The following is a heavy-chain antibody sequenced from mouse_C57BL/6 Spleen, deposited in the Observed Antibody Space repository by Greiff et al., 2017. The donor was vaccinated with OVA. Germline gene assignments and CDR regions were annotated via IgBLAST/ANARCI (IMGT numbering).Heavy chain of an antibody. D-gene: IGHD4-1*01. V-gene: IGHV1-53*01. J-gene: IGHJ3*01. Sequence: VQLQQPGTELVKPGASVKLSCKASGYTFTSYWMHWVKQRPGQGLEWIGNINPSNGGTNYNEKFKSKATLTVDKSSSTAYMQLSSLTSEDSAVYYCAREGPSNWAWFAYWGQGTLVTVSA. CDR1: GYTFTSYW. CDR2: INPSNGGT. CDR3: AREGPSNWAWFAY.